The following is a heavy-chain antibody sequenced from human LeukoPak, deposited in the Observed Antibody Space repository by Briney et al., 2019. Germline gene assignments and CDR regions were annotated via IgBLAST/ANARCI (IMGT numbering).Heavy chain of an antibody. D-gene: IGHD2/OR15-2a*01. CDR1: GFTFSSYS. J-gene: IGHJ4*02. V-gene: IGHV3-21*01. CDR3: ARDLVYGQTRAMGDY. CDR2: ISSSSYI. Sequence: GGSLRLSCAASGFTFSSYSMSWVRQAPGKGLEWVSSISSSSYIYYADSVKGRFTISRDNAKNSLYLQMNSLRAEDTAVYYCARDLVYGQTRAMGDYWGQGTLVTVSS.